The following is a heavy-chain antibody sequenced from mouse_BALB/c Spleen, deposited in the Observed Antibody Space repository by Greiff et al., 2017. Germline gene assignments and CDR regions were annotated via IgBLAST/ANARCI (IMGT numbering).Heavy chain of an antibody. J-gene: IGHJ3*01. D-gene: IGHD2-14*01. CDR1: GFSLTSYG. V-gene: IGHV2-9*02. CDR3: GREGNYRYDWFAD. CDR2: IWAGGST. Sequence: QVQLKESGPGLVAPSQSLSITCTVSGFSLTSYGVHWVRQPPGKGLEWLGVIWAGGSTNYNSALMSRLSISKDNSKSHVFLKMNSLQTDDTAMYYCGREGNYRYDWFADWGQGTLVTVSA.